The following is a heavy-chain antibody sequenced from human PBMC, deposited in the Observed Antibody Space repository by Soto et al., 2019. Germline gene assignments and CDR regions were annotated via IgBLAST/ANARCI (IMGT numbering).Heavy chain of an antibody. CDR2: LSRSVNTI. CDR1: GFTFGDYE. J-gene: IGHJ3*02. CDR3: ARSSASYQAHALDI. V-gene: IGHV3-11*01. Sequence: QVQLVESGGGLVQPGGSLRLSCAASGFTFGDYEMSWIRQAAGKGPEWVSFLSRSVNTIYYADSVKGRFSLSRDNAENSLYLQMDILRVEDTSTYFFARSSASYQAHALDICGQGKMVTVSA. D-gene: IGHD2-2*01.